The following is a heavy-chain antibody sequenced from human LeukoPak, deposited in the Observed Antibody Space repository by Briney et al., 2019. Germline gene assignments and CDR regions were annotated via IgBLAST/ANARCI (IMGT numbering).Heavy chain of an antibody. CDR1: GGTFSSYA. Sequence: GSSVKVSCKASGGTFSSYAISWARQAPGQGLEWMGGIIPIFGTANYAQKFQGRVTITADESTSTAYMELSSLRSEDTAVYYCAEVDSSGYRWFDPWGQGTLVTVSS. V-gene: IGHV1-69*01. J-gene: IGHJ5*02. D-gene: IGHD3-22*01. CDR2: IIPIFGTA. CDR3: AEVDSSGYRWFDP.